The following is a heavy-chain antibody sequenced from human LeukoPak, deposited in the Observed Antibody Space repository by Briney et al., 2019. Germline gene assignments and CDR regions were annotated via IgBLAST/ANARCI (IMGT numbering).Heavy chain of an antibody. V-gene: IGHV3-21*01. Sequence: GGSLRLSCAASQFTFSDYTMNWVRRAPGKGLEWVSSISTRSDYIYYAESVKGRFTISRDNAKNSLYLQMNSLRAEDTAVYYCARYVYGVVTSFDYWGQGTLVTVST. CDR1: QFTFSDYT. D-gene: IGHD3-3*01. CDR3: ARYVYGVVTSFDY. CDR2: ISTRSDYI. J-gene: IGHJ4*02.